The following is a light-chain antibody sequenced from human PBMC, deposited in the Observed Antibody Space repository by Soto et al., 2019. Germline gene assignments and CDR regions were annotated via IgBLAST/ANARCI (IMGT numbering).Light chain of an antibody. CDR1: QSISSGY. Sequence: ETVLTQSPGTLSLSPGERATLSCRASQSISSGYLAWYQQRPGQAPRLLISVASNRATGIPDRLSGSGSGTHFPLTISRLEPEDSAVYYRQQYGGSPPVTFGGGTKVEIK. CDR3: QQYGGSPPVT. CDR2: VAS. J-gene: IGKJ4*01. V-gene: IGKV3-20*01.